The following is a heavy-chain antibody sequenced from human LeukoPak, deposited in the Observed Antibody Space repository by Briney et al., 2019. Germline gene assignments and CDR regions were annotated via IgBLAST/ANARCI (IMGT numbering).Heavy chain of an antibody. V-gene: IGHV4-31*11. CDR2: IYYSGST. Sequence: PSETLSLTCAVSGGSISSSSHYWGWIRQHPGKGLEWIGYIYYSGSTYYNPSLKSRVTISVDTSKNQFSLKLSSVTAADTAVYYCASSTYYDYVWGSYAFDIWGQGTMVTVSS. CDR1: GGSISSSSHY. J-gene: IGHJ3*02. CDR3: ASSTYYDYVWGSYAFDI. D-gene: IGHD3-16*01.